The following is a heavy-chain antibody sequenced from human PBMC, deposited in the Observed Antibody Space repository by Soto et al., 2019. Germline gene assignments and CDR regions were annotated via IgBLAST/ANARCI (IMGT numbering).Heavy chain of an antibody. CDR1: GFTFSDYY. D-gene: IGHD3-9*01. CDR3: ARANYDILTGYYNYYFDY. Sequence: PGGSLRLSCAASGFTFSDYYMSWIRQAPGKGLEWVSYISSSGSTIYYADSVKGRFTISRDNAKNSLYLQMNSLRAEDTAVYYCARANYDILTGYYNYYFDYWGQGTLVTAPQ. V-gene: IGHV3-11*01. CDR2: ISSSGSTI. J-gene: IGHJ4*02.